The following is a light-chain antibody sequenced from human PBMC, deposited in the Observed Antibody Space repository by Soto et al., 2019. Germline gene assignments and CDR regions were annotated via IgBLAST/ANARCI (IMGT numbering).Light chain of an antibody. CDR1: SSNIGRGYD. CDR2: GDS. V-gene: IGLV1-40*01. Sequence: QSVLTQPPSVSGAPGQRVTISCTGSSSNIGRGYDVHWYQQFPGSAPRLLLSGDSNRPSGVPDRFSGSRSGTSASQAITGLQAEDEADYYCQTFDSSLTISWVFGGGTKLTVL. CDR3: QTFDSSLTISWV. J-gene: IGLJ3*02.